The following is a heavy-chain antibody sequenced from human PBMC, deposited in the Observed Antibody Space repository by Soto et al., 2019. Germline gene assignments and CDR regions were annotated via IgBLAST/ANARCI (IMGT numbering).Heavy chain of an antibody. D-gene: IGHD3-22*01. Sequence: QVQLVESGGGVVQPGRSLRLSCAASGFTFSSYGMHWVRQAPGKGLEWVAVISNDGSNKYYADSVKGRFTISRDNSKNTLDLQMNSLRAEDTAVYYCAKEDTYYYDSSGYYQYFDYWGQGTLVTVSS. J-gene: IGHJ4*02. CDR2: ISNDGSNK. CDR1: GFTFSSYG. V-gene: IGHV3-30*18. CDR3: AKEDTYYYDSSGYYQYFDY.